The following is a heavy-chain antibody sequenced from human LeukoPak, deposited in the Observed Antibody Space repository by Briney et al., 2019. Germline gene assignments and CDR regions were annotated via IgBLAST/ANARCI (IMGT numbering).Heavy chain of an antibody. V-gene: IGHV3-30*18. CDR1: GFTFSNYG. CDR2: ISYGGSNK. D-gene: IGHD6-13*01. J-gene: IGHJ4*02. CDR3: AKDTVAAAGRYFDY. Sequence: GGSLRLSCAASGFTFSNYGRHWVRQAPGKGLEWVALISYGGSNKYFADSVKGRFTISRDNSTNTLFLQMHSLRAEDTAVYYCAKDTVAAAGRYFDYWGQGTLVTVSS.